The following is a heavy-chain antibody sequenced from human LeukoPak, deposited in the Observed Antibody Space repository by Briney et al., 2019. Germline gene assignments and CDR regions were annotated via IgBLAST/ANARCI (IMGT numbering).Heavy chain of an antibody. J-gene: IGHJ6*02. CDR1: GFTFSSYA. CDR3: ARGTTYDILTGYYSGPMDV. V-gene: IGHV3-64*01. CDR2: ISSNGGST. D-gene: IGHD3-9*01. Sequence: GGSLRLSCAASGFTFSSYAMHWVRQAPGKGLEYVSAISSNGGSTYYANSVKGRFTISRDNTKNTLYLQMGSLRAEDMAVYYCARGTTYDILTGYYSGPMDVWGQGTTVTVSS.